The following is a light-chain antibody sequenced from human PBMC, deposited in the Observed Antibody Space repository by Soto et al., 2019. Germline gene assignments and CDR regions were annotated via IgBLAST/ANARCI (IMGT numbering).Light chain of an antibody. CDR1: QSVSSSY. V-gene: IGKV3D-20*02. CDR2: QTS. CDR3: QQRSNL. J-gene: IGKJ5*01. Sequence: EIVLTQSPGTLSLSPGERATLSCRASQSVSSSYLAWYQQKPGQAPRLLIYQTSIRAAGIPARFSASGSGTDFTLTISDVQPEDFAVYYCQQRSNLFGQGTRLEI.